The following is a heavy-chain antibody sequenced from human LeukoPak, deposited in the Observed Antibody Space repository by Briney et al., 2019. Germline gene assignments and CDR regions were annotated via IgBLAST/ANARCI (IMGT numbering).Heavy chain of an antibody. J-gene: IGHJ4*02. CDR3: ARVWYYYDSSGYLIRFDY. D-gene: IGHD3-22*01. CDR1: GGSFSGYY. CDR2: INHSGST. V-gene: IGHV4-34*01. Sequence: SETLSLTCAVYGGSFSGYYWSWIRQPPGKGLEWIGEINHSGSTNYNPSLKSRVTISVDTSKNQFSLKLSSVTAADTAVYYCARVWYYYDSSGYLIRFDYWGQGTLVTVSS.